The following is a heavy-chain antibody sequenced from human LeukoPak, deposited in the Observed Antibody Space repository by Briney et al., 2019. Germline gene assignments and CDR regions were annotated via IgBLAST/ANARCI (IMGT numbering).Heavy chain of an antibody. CDR2: IYYSGST. D-gene: IGHD3-16*02. CDR3: ARLMITFGGVIVPNFDY. Sequence: PSETLSLTCTVSGGSISRSSYYWGWIRQPPGKGLEWIGTIYYSGSTYYNPSLKSRVTISVDTSKNQLSLKLSSVTAADTAVYYCARLMITFGGVIVPNFDYWGQGTLVTVSS. J-gene: IGHJ4*02. V-gene: IGHV4-39*01. CDR1: GGSISRSSYY.